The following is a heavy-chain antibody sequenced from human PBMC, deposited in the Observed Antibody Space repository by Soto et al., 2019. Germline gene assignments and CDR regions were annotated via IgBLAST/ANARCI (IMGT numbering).Heavy chain of an antibody. CDR2: VSGSGGST. CDR3: AKDGHSSGNPYYFDY. V-gene: IGHV3-23*01. D-gene: IGHD3-22*01. CDR1: GFTFSTYA. J-gene: IGHJ4*02. Sequence: EVQLLESGGGLVQPGGSLRLSCAASGFTFSTYAMSWVRQAPGKGLEWVSAVSGSGGSTYYADSVKGRFTISRDNSRNTLSLQMNSLRAEDTAVYYCAKDGHSSGNPYYFDYWGQGTLVTVSS.